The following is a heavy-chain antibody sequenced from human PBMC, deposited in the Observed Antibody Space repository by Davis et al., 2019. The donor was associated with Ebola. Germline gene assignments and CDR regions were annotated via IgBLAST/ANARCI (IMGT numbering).Heavy chain of an antibody. CDR1: GGTFSSYA. V-gene: IGHV1-69*13. D-gene: IGHD3-3*01. CDR3: ARNSVITIFGVVTIYYYYGMDV. J-gene: IGHJ6*02. CDR2: IIPIFGTA. Sequence: SVKVSCKASGGTFSSYAISWVRQAPGQGLEWMGGIIPIFGTANYAQKFQGRVTITADESTSTAYMELSSLRAEDTAVYYCARNSVITIFGVVTIYYYYGMDVWGQGTTVTVSS.